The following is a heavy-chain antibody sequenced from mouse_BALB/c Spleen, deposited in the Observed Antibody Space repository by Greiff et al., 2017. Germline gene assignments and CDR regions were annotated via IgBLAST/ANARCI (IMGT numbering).Heavy chain of an antibody. V-gene: IGHV1-7*01. Sequence: VQLQQSGAELAKPGASVKMSCKASGYTFTSYWMHWVKQRPGQGLEWIGYINPSTGYTEYNQKFKDKATLTADKSSSTAYMQLSSLTSEDSAVYYCARREYGNYVGYWGQGTTLTVSS. CDR3: ARREYGNYVGY. D-gene: IGHD2-10*02. CDR1: GYTFTSYW. CDR2: INPSTGYT. J-gene: IGHJ2*01.